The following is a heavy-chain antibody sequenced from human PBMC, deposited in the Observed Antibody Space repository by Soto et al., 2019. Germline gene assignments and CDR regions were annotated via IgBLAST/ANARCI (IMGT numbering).Heavy chain of an antibody. V-gene: IGHV1-18*01. CDR3: ARATNVRSSSWPH. J-gene: IGHJ4*02. CDR1: GYTFTSNG. Sequence: ASVKPSCKDCGYTFTSNGISWVRQAPGQGLEWMGWISAYNGNTNYAQKLQGRVTMTTDTSTSTAYMELRSLRSDDTAVYYCARATNVRSSSWPHWGQGTLVTVSS. CDR2: ISAYNGNT. D-gene: IGHD6-13*01.